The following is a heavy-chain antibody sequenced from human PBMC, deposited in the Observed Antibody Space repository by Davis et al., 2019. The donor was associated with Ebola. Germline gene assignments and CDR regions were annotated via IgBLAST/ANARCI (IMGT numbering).Heavy chain of an antibody. V-gene: IGHV3-30*02. CDR1: GFSFSAFG. Sequence: GESLKISCAASGFSFSAFGMHWVRQAPGKGLEWVALIWYDGTKQYYADSVNGRFTISRDNSKNTLYLQMNSLRAEDTAVYYCAKDPHYYDSSGYYFDYWGQGTLVTVSS. J-gene: IGHJ4*02. CDR3: AKDPHYYDSSGYYFDY. CDR2: IWYDGTKQ. D-gene: IGHD3-22*01.